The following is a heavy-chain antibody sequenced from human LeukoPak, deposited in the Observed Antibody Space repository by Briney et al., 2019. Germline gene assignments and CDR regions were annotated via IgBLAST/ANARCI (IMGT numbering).Heavy chain of an antibody. J-gene: IGHJ5*02. D-gene: IGHD6-13*01. CDR1: DGSISSYY. CDR3: ARQYTSSWYWFDP. CDR2: IYTSGST. V-gene: IGHV4-4*09. Sequence: SETLSLTCTVSDGSISSYYWSWIRQPPGKGLEWIGYIYTSGSTNYNPSLKSRVTISVDTSKNQFSLKLSSVTAADTAVYHCARQYTSSWYWFDPWGQGTLVTVSS.